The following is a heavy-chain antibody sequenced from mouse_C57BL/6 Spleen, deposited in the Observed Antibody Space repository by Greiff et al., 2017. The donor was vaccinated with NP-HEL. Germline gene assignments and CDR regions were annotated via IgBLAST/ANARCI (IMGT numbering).Heavy chain of an antibody. CDR2: IDPANGDT. Sequence: VQLQQSGAELVRPGASVKLSCTASGFNFTDDYMHWVKPRPEQGLEWIGWIDPANGDTEYDSKFKGKATITVDKSSNTAYLQRISLTSDDTAVYYCTTSATVVYWYFDVWGTGTTVTVSS. V-gene: IGHV14-4*01. CDR3: TTSATVVYWYFDV. CDR1: GFNFTDDY. D-gene: IGHD1-1*01. J-gene: IGHJ1*03.